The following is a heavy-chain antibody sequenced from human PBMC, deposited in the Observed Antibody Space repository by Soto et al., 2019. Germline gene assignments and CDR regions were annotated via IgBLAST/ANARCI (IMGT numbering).Heavy chain of an antibody. J-gene: IGHJ4*02. D-gene: IGHD4-17*01. CDR2: IYYSGST. CDR1: GGSISSGGYY. V-gene: IGHV4-31*03. CDR3: ARKRLDYGEDASPFDY. Sequence: QVQLQESGPGLVKPSQTLSLTCTVSGGSISSGGYYWSWIRQHPGKGLEWIGYIYYSGSTYYNPSLKSRVTISVDTSKNQFSLKLSSVTAADTAVYYCARKRLDYGEDASPFDYWGQGTLVTVSS.